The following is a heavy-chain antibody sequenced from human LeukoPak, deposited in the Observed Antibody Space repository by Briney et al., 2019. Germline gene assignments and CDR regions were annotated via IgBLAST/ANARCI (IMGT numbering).Heavy chain of an antibody. CDR1: GGSISSGSYY. D-gene: IGHD3-3*01. Sequence: SETLSLTCTVSGGSISSGSYYWSWIRQPAGKGLEWIGRIYTSGSTNYNPSLKSRVTISVDTSKNQFSLKLSSVTAADTAVYYCASHPPYDFWSGYSLFGMDVWGKGTTVTVSS. CDR2: IYTSGST. J-gene: IGHJ6*03. CDR3: ASHPPYDFWSGYSLFGMDV. V-gene: IGHV4-61*02.